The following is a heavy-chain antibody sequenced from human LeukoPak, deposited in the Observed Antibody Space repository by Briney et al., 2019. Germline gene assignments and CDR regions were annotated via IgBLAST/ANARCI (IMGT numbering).Heavy chain of an antibody. V-gene: IGHV1-69*13. D-gene: IGHD3-10*01. Sequence: ASVKVSCKASGGTFSSYAISWVRQAPGQGLEWMGGIIPIFGTANYAQKFQGRVTITADESTSTAYMELSSLRSEDTAVYYCARTGSGSYYSNWSDPWGQGTLVTVSS. CDR3: ARTGSGSYYSNWSDP. CDR2: IIPIFGTA. J-gene: IGHJ5*02. CDR1: GGTFSSYA.